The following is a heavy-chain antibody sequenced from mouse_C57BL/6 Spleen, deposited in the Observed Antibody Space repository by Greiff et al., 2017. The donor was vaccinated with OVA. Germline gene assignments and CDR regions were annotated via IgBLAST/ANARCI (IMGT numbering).Heavy chain of an antibody. J-gene: IGHJ3*01. CDR3: ARSSLYDYDGGAWFAY. Sequence: EVHLVESGGGLVQPGGSLSLSCAASGFTFTDYYMSWVRQPPGKALEWLGFIRNKANGYTTEYSASVKGRFTISKDNSQSILYLQMTALRAEDSATYYCARSSLYDYDGGAWFAYWGQGTLVTVSA. CDR1: GFTFTDYY. CDR2: IRNKANGYTT. V-gene: IGHV7-3*01. D-gene: IGHD2-4*01.